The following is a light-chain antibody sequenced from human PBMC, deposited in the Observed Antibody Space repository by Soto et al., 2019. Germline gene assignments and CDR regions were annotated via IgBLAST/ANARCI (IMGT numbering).Light chain of an antibody. Sequence: SYELTQPPSVSVAPGKTARITCGGNNIGSKSVHWYQQKPGQAPVLVIYYDSDRPSGIPERFSGSNSGNTATLTISRVEAGDEGDDYCQVWDSSSDQPVVFGGGTKLAVL. V-gene: IGLV3-21*04. CDR1: NIGSKS. J-gene: IGLJ2*01. CDR2: YDS. CDR3: QVWDSSSDQPVV.